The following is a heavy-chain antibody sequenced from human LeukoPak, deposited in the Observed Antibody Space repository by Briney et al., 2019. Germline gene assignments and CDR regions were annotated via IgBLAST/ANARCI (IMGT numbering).Heavy chain of an antibody. CDR3: ATVGIVPYYFDY. D-gene: IGHD2-2*01. V-gene: IGHV1-46*01. CDR2: INPSGGST. J-gene: IGHJ4*02. CDR1: GYTFTGYY. Sequence: ASVKVSCKASGYTFTGYYIHWVRQAPGQVLEWMGIINPSGGSTIYAQKFQGRVTMTEDTSTDTAYMELSSLRSEDTAVYYCATVGIVPYYFDYWGQGTLVTVSS.